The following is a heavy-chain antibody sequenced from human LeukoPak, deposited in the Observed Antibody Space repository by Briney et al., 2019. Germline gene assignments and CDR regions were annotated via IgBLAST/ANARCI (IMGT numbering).Heavy chain of an antibody. Sequence: SETLSLTCAVYGGSFSGYYWSWIRQPPGKGLEWIGEINDSGSTSCSPSLKSRVSVSVDTSKNQFSLKLSSVTAADTAVYYCARVIDYDISGYYLGYWGQGTRVTVSS. J-gene: IGHJ4*02. V-gene: IGHV4-34*01. CDR1: GGSFSGYY. CDR3: ARVIDYDISGYYLGY. D-gene: IGHD3-22*01. CDR2: INDSGST.